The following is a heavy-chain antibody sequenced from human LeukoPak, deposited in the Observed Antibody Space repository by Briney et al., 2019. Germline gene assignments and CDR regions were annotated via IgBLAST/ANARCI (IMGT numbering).Heavy chain of an antibody. J-gene: IGHJ4*02. CDR3: ARMRHGDYFDY. CDR1: GDSLSSGIYY. V-gene: IGHV4-61*01. Sequence: SETLSLTCTVSGDSLSSGIYYWSWIRQPPGKGLEWIGYIYYSGSTNYNPSLKSRVIISVDTSKNQFSLKPSSVTAADTAVYYCARMRHGDYFDYWGQGTLVTVSS. CDR2: IYYSGST. D-gene: IGHD4-17*01.